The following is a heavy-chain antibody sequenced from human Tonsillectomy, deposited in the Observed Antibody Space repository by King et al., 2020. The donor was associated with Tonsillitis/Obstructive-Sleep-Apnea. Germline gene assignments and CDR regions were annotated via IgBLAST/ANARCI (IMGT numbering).Heavy chain of an antibody. CDR2: ISNDGTNK. D-gene: IGHD3-10*01. J-gene: IGHJ3*02. CDR1: GFTFSSYV. V-gene: IGHV3-30*04. CDR3: ARDYRGARGAFDI. Sequence: VQLVESGGGVVQPGRSLRLSCAASGFTFSSYVMHWVRQGPGKGLEWVAVISNDGTNKYHADSVKGRFTISRDNSKNTLYLQMNSLRAEDTAVYYCARDYRGARGAFDIWGQGTMVTVSS.